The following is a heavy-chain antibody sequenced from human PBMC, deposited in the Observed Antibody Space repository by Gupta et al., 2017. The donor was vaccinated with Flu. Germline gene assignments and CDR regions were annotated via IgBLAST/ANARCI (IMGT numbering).Heavy chain of an antibody. J-gene: IGHJ4*02. V-gene: IGHV4-59*01. CDR3: ARAPYDFWSGPVFDY. Sequence: QVQLQESGPGLVKPSETLSLTCTVSGGSTSSSYWSWIRQPPGKGLEWIGYIYYSGSPNYNPSLKSRVTISVDTSKNQFSLKLSSVTAADTAVYYCARAPYDFWSGPVFDYWGQGTLVTVSS. CDR2: IYYSGSP. CDR1: GGSTSSSY. D-gene: IGHD3-3*01.